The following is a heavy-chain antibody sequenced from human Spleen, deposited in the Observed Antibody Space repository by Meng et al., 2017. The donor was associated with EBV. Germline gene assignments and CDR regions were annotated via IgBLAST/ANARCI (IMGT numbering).Heavy chain of an antibody. V-gene: IGHV4-4*02. CDR3: ARGSGGYYLY. D-gene: IGHD3-22*01. CDR2: IYHSGNT. Sequence: VQLQESGQGLGKPSGTLSLTCAVSGGSISSSHWWSWVRQSPGKGLEWIGEIYHSGNTNYKPSLKSRVTISVDKSKNQFSLNLSSVTAADTAAYFCARGSGGYYLYWGQGTLVTVSS. J-gene: IGHJ4*02. CDR1: GGSISSSHW.